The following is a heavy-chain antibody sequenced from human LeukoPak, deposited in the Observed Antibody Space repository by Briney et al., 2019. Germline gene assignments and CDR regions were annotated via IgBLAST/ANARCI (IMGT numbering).Heavy chain of an antibody. V-gene: IGHV7-4-1*02. CDR1: GYTFSSYA. J-gene: IGHJ4*02. CDR3: AITRPKSGSYGFDY. CDR2: IDTTTGNP. Sequence: ASVKVSCKASGYTFSSYAMNWVRQAPGQGLEWMGWIDTTTGNPTYAQGFTGRFVFSLDTSVSTAYLQISSLKAEDTAVYYCAITRPKSGSYGFDYWGQGTLVTVSS. D-gene: IGHD1-26*01.